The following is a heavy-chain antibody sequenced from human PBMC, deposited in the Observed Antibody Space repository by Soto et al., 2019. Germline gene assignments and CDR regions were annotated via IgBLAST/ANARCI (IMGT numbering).Heavy chain of an antibody. D-gene: IGHD3-3*01. V-gene: IGHV3-23*01. J-gene: IGHJ6*02. CDR3: AKDHYDFWSGYFLAPRYYYYYYGMDV. CDR1: GFTFSSYA. CDR2: ISGSGGST. Sequence: PGGSLRLSCAASGFTFSSYAMSWVRQAPGKGLEWVSAISGSGGSTYYADSVKGRFTISRDNSKNTLYLQMNSLRAEDTAVYYCAKDHYDFWSGYFLAPRYYYYYYGMDVWGQGTTVTVSS.